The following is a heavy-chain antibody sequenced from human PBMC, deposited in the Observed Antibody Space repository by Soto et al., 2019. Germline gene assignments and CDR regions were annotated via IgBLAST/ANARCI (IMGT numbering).Heavy chain of an antibody. Sequence: SETLSLTCAVYGGSFSGYYWSWIRQPPGKGLEWIGEINHSGSTNYIPSLKSRVTISVDTSKNQFSLKLSSVTAADTAVYYCARSITIFGVVTNVDAFDIWGQGTMVTVSS. CDR2: INHSGST. CDR3: ARSITIFGVVTNVDAFDI. J-gene: IGHJ3*02. D-gene: IGHD3-3*01. V-gene: IGHV4-34*01. CDR1: GGSFSGYY.